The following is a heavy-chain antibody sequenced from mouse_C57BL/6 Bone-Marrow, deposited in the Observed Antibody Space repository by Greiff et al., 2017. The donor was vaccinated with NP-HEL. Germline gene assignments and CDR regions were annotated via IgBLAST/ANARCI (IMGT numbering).Heavy chain of an antibody. CDR3: ARQGLCGNWMDY. D-gene: IGHD2-1*01. V-gene: IGHV1-81*01. Sequence: QVQLKQSGAELARPGASVKLSCKASGYTFTSYGISWVKQRTGQGLEWIGEIYPRSGNTYYNEKFKGKATLTADKSSSTAYIELRSLTSEDSAVYFCARQGLCGNWMDYWGQGTSVTVSS. CDR2: IYPRSGNT. CDR1: GYTFTSYG. J-gene: IGHJ4*01.